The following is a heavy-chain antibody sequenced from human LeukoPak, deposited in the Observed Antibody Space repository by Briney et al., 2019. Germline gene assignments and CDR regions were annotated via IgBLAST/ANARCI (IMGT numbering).Heavy chain of an antibody. CDR1: GFTVSSNY. Sequence: GGSLRLSCAASGFTVSSNYMSWVRQAPGKGLEWVANIHQHGSKENYVDSVKGRFTISRDNAKNSVFLQMNSLKTEDTAVYYCTRVGGFLEWLLYGGGFDYWGQGTLVTVSS. CDR3: TRVGGFLEWLLYGGGFDY. V-gene: IGHV3-7*03. J-gene: IGHJ4*02. D-gene: IGHD3-3*01. CDR2: IHQHGSKE.